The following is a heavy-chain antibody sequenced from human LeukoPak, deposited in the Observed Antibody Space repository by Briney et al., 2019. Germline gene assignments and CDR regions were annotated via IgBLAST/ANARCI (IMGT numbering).Heavy chain of an antibody. Sequence: GGSLRLSCSLSGITLSNFCMSCAPQAPGEGGEWCADQSGRGGRTNYADSVQGRFTISRDNPKTTLYLQMNSLRAEDTAVYFCAKRGVVIRVFLVGFHKEAYSFDSWGRGALVTVSS. CDR2: QSGRGGRT. D-gene: IGHD3-10*01. CDR3: AKRGVVIRVFLVGFHKEAYSFDS. V-gene: IGHV3-23*01. J-gene: IGHJ4*02. CDR1: GITLSNFC.